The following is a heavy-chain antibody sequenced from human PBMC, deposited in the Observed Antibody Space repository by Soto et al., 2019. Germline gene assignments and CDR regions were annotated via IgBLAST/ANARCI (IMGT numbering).Heavy chain of an antibody. J-gene: IGHJ4*02. V-gene: IGHV4-59*01. CDR1: GGSIRNYY. Sequence: SETLSLTCTVSGGSIRNYYWSWIRQPPGKGLEWIGYVYSSGSTHYNPSLQSRVTISADTSKNQVSLKVNSVTAADTAVYYCARDHPHIYVVYYFDYWGQETPVPVPS. CDR2: VYSSGST. D-gene: IGHD3-10*02. CDR3: ARDHPHIYVVYYFDY.